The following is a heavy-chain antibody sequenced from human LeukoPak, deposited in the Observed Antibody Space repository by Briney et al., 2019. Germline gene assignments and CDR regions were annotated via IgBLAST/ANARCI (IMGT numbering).Heavy chain of an antibody. CDR1: GFTFDDYA. CDR2: TSWNSGSI. D-gene: IGHD3-22*01. J-gene: IGHJ4*02. V-gene: IGHV3-9*01. CDR3: AKVNYYDSSGYFDY. Sequence: GRSLRLSCAASGFTFDDYAMHWVRQAPGKGLEWVSGTSWNSGSIGYADSVKGRFTISRDNAKNSLHLQMNSLRAEDTALYYCAKVNYYDSSGYFDYWGQGTLVTVSS.